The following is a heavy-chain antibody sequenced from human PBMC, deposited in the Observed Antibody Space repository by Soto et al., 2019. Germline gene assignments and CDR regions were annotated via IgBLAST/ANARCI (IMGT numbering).Heavy chain of an antibody. J-gene: IGHJ5*02. CDR1: GFTFSSYG. V-gene: IGHV3-30*18. D-gene: IGHD4-17*01. CDR3: AKDSLDYGDYGWFDP. CDR2: ISYDGSNK. Sequence: QVQLVESGGGVVQPGRSLRLSCAASGFTFSSYGMHWVRQAPGKGLEWVAVISYDGSNKYYADSVKGRFTISRDNSKNTLYLQMNSLRAEDTAVYYCAKDSLDYGDYGWFDPWGQGTLVTVSS.